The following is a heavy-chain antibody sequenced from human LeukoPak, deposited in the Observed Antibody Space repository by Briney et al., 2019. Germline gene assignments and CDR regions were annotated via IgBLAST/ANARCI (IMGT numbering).Heavy chain of an antibody. V-gene: IGHV4-59*08. CDR1: GGSITSYY. CDR3: ASQNRYCTNGVCFNYFDY. CDR2: IYDSGST. Sequence: PSETLSLTCSVSGGSITSYYWSWIRQPPGKGLEWIGYIYDSGSTNYNPSLKSRVTISVDTSKSQFSLKLSSVTAADTAVYYCASQNRYCTNGVCFNYFDYWGQGTLVTVSS. J-gene: IGHJ4*02. D-gene: IGHD2-8*01.